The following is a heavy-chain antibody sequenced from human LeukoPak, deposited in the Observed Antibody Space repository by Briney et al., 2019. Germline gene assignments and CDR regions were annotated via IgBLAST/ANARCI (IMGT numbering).Heavy chain of an antibody. Sequence: PGGSLRLSCAASGFTFSDYYMSWIRQAPGKGLEWVSAISGSGGSTYYADSVKGRFTISRDNSKNTLYLQMNSLRAEDTAVYYCAKDRNYYDSSGYPDYWGQGTLVTVSS. J-gene: IGHJ4*02. D-gene: IGHD3-22*01. CDR3: AKDRNYYDSSGYPDY. CDR1: GFTFSDYY. V-gene: IGHV3-23*01. CDR2: ISGSGGST.